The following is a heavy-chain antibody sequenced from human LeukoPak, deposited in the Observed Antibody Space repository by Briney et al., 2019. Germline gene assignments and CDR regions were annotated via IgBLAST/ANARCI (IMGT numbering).Heavy chain of an antibody. D-gene: IGHD3-3*01. V-gene: IGHV4-34*01. J-gene: IGHJ6*03. CDR2: INHSGST. CDR3: ARGHGTISPRSYYYYYMVV. Sequence: SESLSLTCAVYGGSFSGYYWSWIRQPPEKWREWMGVINHSGSTNYNPSHKSRVTISVDTSKNQFSLKLSSVSAADTAVYYCARGHGTISPRSYYYYYMVVWAKGPRSPSP. CDR1: GGSFSGYY.